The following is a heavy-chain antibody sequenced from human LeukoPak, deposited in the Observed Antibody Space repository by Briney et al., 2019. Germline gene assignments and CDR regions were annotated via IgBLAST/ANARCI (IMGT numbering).Heavy chain of an antibody. CDR1: GGSFSGYY. CDR3: ARLDHLVGATRAFDI. V-gene: IGHV4-34*01. D-gene: IGHD1-26*01. Sequence: SSETLSLTCAVYGGSFSGYYWSWIRQPPGKGLEWIGEINHSGSTNYNPSLKSRVTISVDTSKNQFSLKLSSVTAADTAVYYCARLDHLVGATRAFDIWGQGTMVTVSS. CDR2: INHSGST. J-gene: IGHJ3*02.